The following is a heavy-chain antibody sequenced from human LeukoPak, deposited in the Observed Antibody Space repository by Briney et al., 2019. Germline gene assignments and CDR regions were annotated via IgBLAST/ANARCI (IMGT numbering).Heavy chain of an antibody. Sequence: ASVKVSCKASGYTFTGYYMHWVRQAPGQGLEWMGWINPNSGGTNYAQKFQGRVTMTRDTSISTAYMELSRLRSDDTAVYYCARGTRIAARPGSEYFQHWGQGTLVTVSS. V-gene: IGHV1-2*02. CDR2: INPNSGGT. D-gene: IGHD6-6*01. J-gene: IGHJ1*01. CDR3: ARGTRIAARPGSEYFQH. CDR1: GYTFTGYY.